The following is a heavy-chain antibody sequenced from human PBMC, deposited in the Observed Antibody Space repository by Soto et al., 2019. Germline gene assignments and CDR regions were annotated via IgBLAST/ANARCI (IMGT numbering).Heavy chain of an antibody. CDR3: AREGYDFWSGYYGGLGY. J-gene: IGHJ4*02. CDR2: ISYDGSNK. V-gene: IGHV3-30-3*01. CDR1: GFTFSSYA. D-gene: IGHD3-3*01. Sequence: QVQLVESGGGVVQPGRSLRLSCAASGFTFSSYAMHWVRQAPGKGLEWVAVISYDGSNKYYADSVKGRFTISRDNSKNTLYLQMNSLRAEDTAVYYCAREGYDFWSGYYGGLGYWGQGTLVTVSS.